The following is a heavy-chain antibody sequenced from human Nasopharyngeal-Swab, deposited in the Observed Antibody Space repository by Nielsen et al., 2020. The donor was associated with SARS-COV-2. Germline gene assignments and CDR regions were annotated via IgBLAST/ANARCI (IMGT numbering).Heavy chain of an antibody. CDR1: GGSISSYY. CDR3: ASDSSGYLFNYGMDV. CDR2: IYTSGST. D-gene: IGHD3-22*01. V-gene: IGHV4-4*07. Sequence: SETLSLTCTVSGGSISSYYWSWIRQPAGKGLEWIGRIYTSGSTNYNPSLKSRVTMSVDTSKNQFSLKLSSVTAADTAVYYCASDSSGYLFNYGMDVWGQGTTVTVSS. J-gene: IGHJ6*02.